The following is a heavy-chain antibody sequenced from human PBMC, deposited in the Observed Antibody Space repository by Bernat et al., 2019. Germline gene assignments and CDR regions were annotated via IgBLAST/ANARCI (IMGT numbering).Heavy chain of an antibody. CDR1: GFTFSNAW. D-gene: IGHD7-27*01. V-gene: IGHV3-15*01. J-gene: IGHJ4*02. CDR2: IKSKTDGGTT. Sequence: VQLVESGGGLVKPGGSLRLSCAASGFTFSNAWMSWVRQAPGKGLEWVGRIKSKTDGGTTDYAAPVKGRFTISRDDSKNTLYLQMNSLKTEDTAVYYCTTSPNWGWCGFDYWGQGTLVTVSS. CDR3: TTSPNWGWCGFDY.